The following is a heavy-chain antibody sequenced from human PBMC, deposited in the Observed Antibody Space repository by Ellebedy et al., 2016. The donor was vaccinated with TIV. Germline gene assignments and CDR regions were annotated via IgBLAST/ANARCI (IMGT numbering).Heavy chain of an antibody. V-gene: IGHV3-66*01. CDR3: ATGYAQNGQ. Sequence: GESLKISCAASGFTFPNNYLTWFRPPPGKGLDWFSLIYSGGNTHYADSVKGRFTISRDSSDNTVYLQMNSLRVEDTAVYYCATGYAQNGQWGQGTLVTVSS. CDR2: IYSGGNT. CDR1: GFTFPNNY. D-gene: IGHD5-18*01. J-gene: IGHJ4*02.